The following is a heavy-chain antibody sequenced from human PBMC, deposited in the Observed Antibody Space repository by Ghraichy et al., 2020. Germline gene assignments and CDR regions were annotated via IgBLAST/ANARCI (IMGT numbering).Heavy chain of an antibody. J-gene: IGHJ4*02. D-gene: IGHD2-15*01. V-gene: IGHV4-39*01. CDR2: IYYSGST. CDR3: ARRGSGGILDY. Sequence: SETLSLTCTVSGGSISSSSYYWGWIRQPPGKGLEWIGSIYYSGSTYYNPSLKSRVTISVDTSKNQFSLKLSSVTAADTAVYYCARRGSGGILDYWGQGTLVTVSS. CDR1: GGSISSSSYY.